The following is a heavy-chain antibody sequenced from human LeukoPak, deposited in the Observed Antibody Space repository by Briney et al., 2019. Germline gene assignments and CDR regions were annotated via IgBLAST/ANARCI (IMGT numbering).Heavy chain of an antibody. J-gene: IGHJ4*02. CDR3: ARVRDDYTYFDC. CDR1: GFTFSSYW. D-gene: IGHD4-11*01. CDR2: INSDGSRT. Sequence: GGSLRLSCAASGFTFSSYWMHWVRQAPGKGLMWASRINSDGSRTTYADSVRGRFTISRDNAKSTLYLQMNSLRAEDTAVYYCARVRDDYTYFDCWGQGTLVTVSS. V-gene: IGHV3-74*01.